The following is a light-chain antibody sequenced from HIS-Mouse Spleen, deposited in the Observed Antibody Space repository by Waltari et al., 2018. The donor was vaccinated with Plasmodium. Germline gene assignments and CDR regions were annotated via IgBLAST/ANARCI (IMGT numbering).Light chain of an antibody. V-gene: IGKV3-15*01. CDR3: QQYNNWPPYT. Sequence: EIVMTQSPATLSVSPGERATLSCRASQSVRSNLAWYQQRPGQAPRLLIYGASTRATGIPARFSGSGSGTEFTLTISSMQSEDFAVYYCQQYNNWPPYTFGQGTKL. CDR1: QSVRSN. J-gene: IGKJ2*01. CDR2: GAS.